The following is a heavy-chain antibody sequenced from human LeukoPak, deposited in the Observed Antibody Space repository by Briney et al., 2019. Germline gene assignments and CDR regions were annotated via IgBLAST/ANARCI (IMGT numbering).Heavy chain of an antibody. D-gene: IGHD3-10*01. CDR2: ISSSGDIT. V-gene: IGHV3-11*01. CDR1: GFTFTDHY. Sequence: GGSLRLSCAASGFTFTDHYMSWVRQAPGKGLVWVSYISSSGDITYYADSVKGRFTISRDNAKNSLYLQMNSLRAEDTALYYCAKGPGGMDVWGQGTTVTVSS. CDR3: AKGPGGMDV. J-gene: IGHJ6*02.